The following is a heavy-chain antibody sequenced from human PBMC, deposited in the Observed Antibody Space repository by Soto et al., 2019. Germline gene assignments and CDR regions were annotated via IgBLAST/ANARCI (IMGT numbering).Heavy chain of an antibody. V-gene: IGHV3-74*01. CDR2: IRSDGSST. Sequence: GGSLRLSCSDSGFTFSSYFMHWVRQAPGKGLVWVSRIRSDGSSTSYADSVKGRFTISRDNAKNTLYLQMNSLRAEDTAVYYCASQFSTTDYWGQGTLVTVSS. CDR1: GFTFSSYF. D-gene: IGHD3-22*01. CDR3: ASQFSTTDY. J-gene: IGHJ4*02.